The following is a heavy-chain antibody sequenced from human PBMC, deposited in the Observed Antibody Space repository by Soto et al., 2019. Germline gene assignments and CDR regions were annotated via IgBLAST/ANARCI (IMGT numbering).Heavy chain of an antibody. V-gene: IGHV3-23*01. CDR3: ARRTSGWYVAY. D-gene: IGHD6-19*01. CDR1: GFTFSSYA. J-gene: IGHJ4*01. CDR2: ISGSAGST. Sequence: EVQLLESGGGLVQPGASLRLSCAASGFTFSSYAMSWGRQAPGKGLEWVSDISGSAGSTYYADSVKGRFTISRDNSKNTLYPQMNSLRPEDTAVYYCARRTSGWYVAYWRPRTLVPVSS.